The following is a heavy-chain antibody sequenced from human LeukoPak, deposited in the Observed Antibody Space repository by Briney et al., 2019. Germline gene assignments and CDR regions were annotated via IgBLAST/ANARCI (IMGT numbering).Heavy chain of an antibody. CDR2: IWYDGSNK. D-gene: IGHD6-13*01. CDR1: GFTFSSYG. Sequence: GGSLRLSCAASGFTFSSYGMHWVRQAPGKGLEWVAVIWYDGSNKYYADSVKGRFTISRDNSKNTLYLQMNSLRAEDTAVYYCARRRWGSSWAYYFDYWGQGTLVTVSS. V-gene: IGHV3-33*01. J-gene: IGHJ4*02. CDR3: ARRRWGSSWAYYFDY.